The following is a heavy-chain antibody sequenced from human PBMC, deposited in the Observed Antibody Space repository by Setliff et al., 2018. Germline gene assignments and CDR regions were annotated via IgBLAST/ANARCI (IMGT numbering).Heavy chain of an antibody. CDR3: AKNHLAGTPHVYFDY. CDR2: FWANGNNK. Sequence: HPGGSLRLSCAASGFTFSYYGIHWVRQAPGKGLEWVAVFWANGNNKYYADSVKGRFTISRDNSQNTLYLQMNSLRAEDTAVYYCAKNHLAGTPHVYFDYWGPGTLVTVSS. D-gene: IGHD6-19*01. CDR1: GFTFSYYG. J-gene: IGHJ4*02. V-gene: IGHV3-33*06.